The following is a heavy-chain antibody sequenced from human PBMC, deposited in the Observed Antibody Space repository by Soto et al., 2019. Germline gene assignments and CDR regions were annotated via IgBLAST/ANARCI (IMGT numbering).Heavy chain of an antibody. CDR2: ISSSTTYT. CDR3: ATSHYTGNYHDY. V-gene: IGHV3-11*06. J-gene: IGHJ4*02. CDR1: GFTFSDYY. D-gene: IGHD1-26*01. Sequence: PGGSLRLSCAASGFTFSDYYMSWIRQAPGKGLEWVSYISSSTTYTKYANSVKGRFTMSRDNAKNSVWLLMNSLRAEDTAVYYCATSHYTGNYHDYWGQGTLVTVSS.